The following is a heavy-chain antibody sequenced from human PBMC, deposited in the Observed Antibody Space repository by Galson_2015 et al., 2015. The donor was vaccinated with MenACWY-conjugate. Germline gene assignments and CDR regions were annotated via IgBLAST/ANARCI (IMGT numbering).Heavy chain of an antibody. Sequence: SLRLSCAASGFTFSSYAMTWVRQAPGKGLEWVSAISGGGGSTYYADSVKGRFTISRDNSKNTLYLQMNSLRAEDTAVYYCAKVTRIVVVTAIDYWCQGTLVTVSS. V-gene: IGHV3-23*01. J-gene: IGHJ4*02. CDR2: ISGGGGST. D-gene: IGHD2-21*02. CDR1: GFTFSSYA. CDR3: AKVTRIVVVTAIDY.